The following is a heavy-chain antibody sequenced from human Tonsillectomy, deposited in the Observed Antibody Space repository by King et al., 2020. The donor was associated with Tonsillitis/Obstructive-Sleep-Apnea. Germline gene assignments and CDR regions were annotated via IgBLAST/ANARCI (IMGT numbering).Heavy chain of an antibody. D-gene: IGHD1-20*01. CDR1: GFTFSSYA. CDR2: ISNSGDST. CDR3: ATVRVAYNWHGDDAFDI. J-gene: IGHJ3*02. Sequence: VQLVESGGGLVHPGGSLRLSCAASGFTFSSYAMNWVRQAPGKGLEWVSTISNSGDSTYYADSVKGRFTISRDQSKNMLYLQMNSLRAEDTAVYYCATVRVAYNWHGDDAFDIWGQGTMVTVSS. V-gene: IGHV3-23*04.